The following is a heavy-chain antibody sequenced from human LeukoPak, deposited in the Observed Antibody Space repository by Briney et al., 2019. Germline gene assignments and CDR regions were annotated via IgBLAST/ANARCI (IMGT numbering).Heavy chain of an antibody. D-gene: IGHD6-19*01. V-gene: IGHV4-4*02. Sequence: SETLSLTCAVSGGSISSSNGWTWVPQPPGKGLEWIEEFYHSGSTSYNPSLKSRVNLSVDKSKHEFSLKLSSVTAADRHVYYCASGRRIAVAVAAAYFHHWGQGTLVSVFS. J-gene: IGHJ1*01. CDR3: ASGRRIAVAVAAAYFHH. CDR1: GGSISSSNG. CDR2: FYHSGST.